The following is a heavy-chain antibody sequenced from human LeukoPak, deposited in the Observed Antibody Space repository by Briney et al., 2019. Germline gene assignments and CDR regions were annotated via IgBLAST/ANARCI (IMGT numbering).Heavy chain of an antibody. V-gene: IGHV4-39*07. CDR1: GGSISSSSYY. CDR2: IYYSGST. D-gene: IGHD6-19*01. J-gene: IGHJ6*02. Sequence: PSETLSLTCTVSGGSISSSSYYWGWLRQPPGKGLEWVGSIYYSGSTYYNPSLKSRVTISVDTSKHQFSLKLSSVTAADTAVYYCARDDLAVAGSKYYYYGMDVWGQGTTVTVSS. CDR3: ARDDLAVAGSKYYYYGMDV.